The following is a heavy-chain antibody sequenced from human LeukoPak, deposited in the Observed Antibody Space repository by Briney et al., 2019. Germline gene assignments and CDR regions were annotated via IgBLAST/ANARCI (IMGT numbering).Heavy chain of an antibody. CDR1: GFTFSSYG. D-gene: IGHD3-22*01. V-gene: IGHV3-30*18. CDR2: ISYDGSNK. CDR3: AKGYYYDSSVTREAFDI. Sequence: GGSLRLSCAASGFTFSSYGMHWVRQAPGKGLEWVAVISYDGSNKYYADSVKGRFTISRDNSKNTLYLQMNSLRAEDTAVYYCAKGYYYDSSVTREAFDIWGQGTMVTVSS. J-gene: IGHJ3*02.